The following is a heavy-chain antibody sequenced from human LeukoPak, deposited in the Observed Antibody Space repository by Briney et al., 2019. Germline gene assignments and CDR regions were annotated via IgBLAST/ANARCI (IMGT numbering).Heavy chain of an antibody. V-gene: IGHV1-18*01. CDR2: ISSYNGNT. CDR3: AAGYSGYGEGYYYYMDV. CDR1: GYTFTSYG. Sequence: ASVKVSCKASGYTFTSYGISWVRQAPGQGLEWMGWISSYNGNTNYAQKLQGRVTMTTDTSTSTAYMELRSLRSDDTAVYYCAAGYSGYGEGYYYYMDVWGKGTTVTISS. J-gene: IGHJ6*03. D-gene: IGHD5-12*01.